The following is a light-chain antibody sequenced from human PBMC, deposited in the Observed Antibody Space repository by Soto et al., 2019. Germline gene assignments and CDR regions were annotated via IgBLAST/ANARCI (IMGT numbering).Light chain of an antibody. V-gene: IGKV3-11*01. CDR2: DAS. J-gene: IGKJ4*01. CDR1: QSVSNF. Sequence: EIVLTQSPATLSLSPGERATLSCRASQSVSNFLAWYQQKPGQAPRLLIYDASTRATGIPARFSGSGSGTDFALTISSLEPEDFAVYYCQKRSTWPPLTFGGGTKVEIK. CDR3: QKRSTWPPLT.